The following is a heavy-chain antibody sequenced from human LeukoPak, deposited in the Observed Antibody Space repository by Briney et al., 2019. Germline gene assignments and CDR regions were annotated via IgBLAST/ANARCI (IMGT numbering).Heavy chain of an antibody. D-gene: IGHD3-22*01. J-gene: IGHJ5*02. V-gene: IGHV4-61*02. CDR3: ASSYYYDSSGSLWFDP. CDR2: IYTSGST. CDR1: GGSISSGSYY. Sequence: PSQTLSLTCTVSGGSISSGSYYWSWIRQPAGKGLGWIGRIYTSGSTNYNPSLKSRVTISVDTSKNQFSLKLSSVTAADTAVYYCASSYYYDSSGSLWFDPWGQGTLVTVSS.